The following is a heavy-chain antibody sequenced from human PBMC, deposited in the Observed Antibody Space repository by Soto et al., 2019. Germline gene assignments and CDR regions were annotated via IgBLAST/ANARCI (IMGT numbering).Heavy chain of an antibody. CDR2: IYHSGST. D-gene: IGHD4-4*01. V-gene: IGHV4-30-2*01. CDR3: ARGMTTVTTFDY. J-gene: IGHJ4*02. Sequence: ASETLSLTCAVSGGSISSGGYSWSWIRQPPGKGLEWIGYIYHSGSTYYNPSLKSRVTISVDRSKNQFSLKLSSVTAADTTVYYCARGMTTVTTFDYWGQGTLVTVSS. CDR1: GGSISSGGYS.